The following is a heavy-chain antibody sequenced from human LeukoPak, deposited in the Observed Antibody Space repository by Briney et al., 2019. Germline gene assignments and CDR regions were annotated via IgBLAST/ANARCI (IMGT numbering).Heavy chain of an antibody. CDR3: ARSRYCSSTSCYSFDY. J-gene: IGHJ4*02. V-gene: IGHV1-2*02. CDR1: GYTFTSYG. CDR2: INPNSGGT. D-gene: IGHD2-2*01. Sequence: ASVKVSCKASGYTFTSYGISWVRQAPGQGLEWMGWINPNSGGTNYAQKFQGRVTMTRDTSISTAYMELSRLRSDDTAVYYCARSRYCSSTSCYSFDYWGQGTLVTVSS.